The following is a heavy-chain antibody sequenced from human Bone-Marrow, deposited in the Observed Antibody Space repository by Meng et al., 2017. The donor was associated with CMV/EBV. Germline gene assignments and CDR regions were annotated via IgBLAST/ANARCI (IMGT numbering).Heavy chain of an antibody. CDR1: TFSSYA. D-gene: IGHD3-3*01. V-gene: IGHV1-69*01. J-gene: IGHJ5*02. CDR3: ARVVDYDFWSGYTRFDP. Sequence: TFSSYAISWVRQAPGQGLEWMGGIIPIFGTANYAQKFQSRATITADESTSTAYMELSSLRSEDTAVYYCARVVDYDFWSGYTRFDPWGQGTLVTVSS. CDR2: IIPIFGTA.